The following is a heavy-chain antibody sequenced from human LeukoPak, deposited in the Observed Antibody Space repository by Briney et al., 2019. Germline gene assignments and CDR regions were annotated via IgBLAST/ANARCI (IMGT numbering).Heavy chain of an antibody. CDR1: GFTFSSYG. Sequence: PGGSLRLSCAASGFTFSSYGMHWVRQAPGKGLEWVSSISGSSSYMYYADSVKGRFTISRDNAKNSLYLQMNSLRAEDTAVYYCARDLAYYYDSSYDWGQGTLVTVSS. J-gene: IGHJ4*02. CDR2: ISGSSSYM. D-gene: IGHD3-22*01. V-gene: IGHV3-21*01. CDR3: ARDLAYYYDSSYD.